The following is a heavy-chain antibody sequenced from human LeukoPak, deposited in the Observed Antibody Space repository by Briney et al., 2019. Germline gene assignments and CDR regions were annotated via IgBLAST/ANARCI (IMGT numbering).Heavy chain of an antibody. J-gene: IGHJ5*02. CDR3: AREFFTEEIATIPFDP. V-gene: IGHV4-34*01. Sequence: KPSETLSLTCAVYGGSFSGYYWSWIRQPPGKGLEWIGEINHSGSTNYNPSLKSRVTISVDTSKNQFSLKLSSVTAADTAVYYCAREFFTEEIATIPFDPWGQGTLVTVSS. CDR1: GGSFSGYY. CDR2: INHSGST. D-gene: IGHD5-24*01.